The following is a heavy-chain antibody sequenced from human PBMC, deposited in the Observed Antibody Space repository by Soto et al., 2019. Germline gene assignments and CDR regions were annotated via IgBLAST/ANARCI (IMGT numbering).Heavy chain of an antibody. J-gene: IGHJ4*02. D-gene: IGHD1-26*01. Sequence: GGSLRLSCAASGFTFNSYAMNWVRLAPGKGLEWVPSISGSGGTTYYANSVKGPFTISRDNYKTTLYLQVNSLRAEDTAVYYCAIVGTGHRLGQADFWGKRTLGTVST. V-gene: IGHV3-23*01. CDR2: ISGSGGTT. CDR1: GFTFNSYA. CDR3: AIVGTGHRLGQADF.